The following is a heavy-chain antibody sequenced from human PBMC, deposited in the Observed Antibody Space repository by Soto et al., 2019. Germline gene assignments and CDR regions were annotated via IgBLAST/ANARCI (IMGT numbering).Heavy chain of an antibody. CDR2: IYWDGDE. J-gene: IGHJ4*02. Sequence: QITLQESGPTLVKPTQTLTLTCTFSGFSLSTSGVGVGWIRQPPGEALEWLALIYWDGDERYSPSLKSRLTITKDTSKNQVVLTMTNMDPVDTARYYCVRRVTAFDYWGQGTLVTVSS. CDR3: VRRVTAFDY. V-gene: IGHV2-5*02. CDR1: GFSLSTSGVG. D-gene: IGHD2-21*02.